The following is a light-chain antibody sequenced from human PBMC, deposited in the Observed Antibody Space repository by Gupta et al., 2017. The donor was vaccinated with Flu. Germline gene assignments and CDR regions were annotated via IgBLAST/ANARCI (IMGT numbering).Light chain of an antibody. V-gene: IGLV3-25*03. Sequence: SYELTQPPSVSVSPGQTATITCSGEALPKQFGYWYQQKPGQAPVLLIYKDTERPSGIPDRFSGSSTGTTVTMTISGVQAEDEADYYCQSADDSGSFWVFGGGTKLNVL. J-gene: IGLJ3*02. CDR1: ALPKQF. CDR3: QSADDSGSFWV. CDR2: KDT.